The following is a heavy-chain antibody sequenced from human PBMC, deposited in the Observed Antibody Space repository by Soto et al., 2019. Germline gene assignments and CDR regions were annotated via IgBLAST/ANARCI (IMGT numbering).Heavy chain of an antibody. V-gene: IGHV3-23*01. J-gene: IGHJ4*02. Sequence: EVQLLESGGGLVQPGGSLRLSCAASGFTFSSYAMSWVRQAPGKGLEWVSAISGSGGSTYYADPVKGRFTISRDNSKNTLDLQVNSLRAEDTAVYYFAKEIAGAGPRVYWGQGTLVTVSS. CDR1: GFTFSSYA. CDR3: AKEIAGAGPRVY. D-gene: IGHD6-19*01. CDR2: ISGSGGST.